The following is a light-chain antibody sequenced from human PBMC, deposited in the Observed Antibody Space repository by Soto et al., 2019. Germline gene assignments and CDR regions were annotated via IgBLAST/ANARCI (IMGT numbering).Light chain of an antibody. Sequence: PLSPSPASLSTSVGRAFTGTCRASQGISSYLAGYQQRAGKAPKFLMYAAPTLQSGVPSRFSGSGSGTEFTLTISSLQPDDFATYYCQQYNSYSRTFGGGTKVDIK. V-gene: IGKV1-9*01. CDR2: AAP. J-gene: IGKJ4*02. CDR3: QQYNSYSRT. CDR1: QGISSY.